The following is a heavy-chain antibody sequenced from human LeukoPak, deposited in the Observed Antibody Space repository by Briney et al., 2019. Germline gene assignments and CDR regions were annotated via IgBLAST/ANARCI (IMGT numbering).Heavy chain of an antibody. Sequence: SETLSLTCSVSGASISSDYWSWIRQPPGKGLEWIGNIHRSETTKYNPSLKSRVTISVDTSKNQFSLKLSSVTAADTAVYYCARHENPQKNYYYYYGMDVWGQGTTVTVSS. CDR2: IHRSETT. V-gene: IGHV4-4*09. CDR3: ARHENPQKNYYYYYGMDV. CDR1: GASISSDY. J-gene: IGHJ6*02.